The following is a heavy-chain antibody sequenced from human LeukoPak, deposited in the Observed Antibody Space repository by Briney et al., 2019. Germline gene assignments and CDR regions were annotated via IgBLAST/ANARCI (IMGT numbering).Heavy chain of an antibody. V-gene: IGHV3-30*02. J-gene: IGHJ4*02. CDR3: AQLPRITIFGVAVDY. CDR1: GFTFSSYG. D-gene: IGHD3-3*01. Sequence: GGSLRLSCAASGFTFSSYGMHWVRQAPGKGLEWVAFIRYDGSNKYYADSVKGRFTISRDNSKNTLYLQMNSLRAEDTAVYYCAQLPRITIFGVAVDYWGQGTLVTVSS. CDR2: IRYDGSNK.